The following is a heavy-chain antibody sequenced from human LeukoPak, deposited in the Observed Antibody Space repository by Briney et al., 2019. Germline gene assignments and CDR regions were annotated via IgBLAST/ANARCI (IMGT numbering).Heavy chain of an antibody. CDR1: GGTFSSYA. D-gene: IGHD6-13*01. CDR2: IIPIFGTA. Sequence: SVKVSCKASGGTFSSYAISWVRQAPGQGLEWMGGIIPIFGTANYAQKFQGRVTITTDESPSTAYMELSSLRSEDTAVYYCARGDSSSWDFDYWGQGTLVTVSS. V-gene: IGHV1-69*05. CDR3: ARGDSSSWDFDY. J-gene: IGHJ4*02.